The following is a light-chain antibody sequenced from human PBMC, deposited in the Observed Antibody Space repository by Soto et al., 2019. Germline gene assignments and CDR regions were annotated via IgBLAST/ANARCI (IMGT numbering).Light chain of an antibody. Sequence: QSALTQPRSVSGSPGQSVTISCIGTSNNVGAYNYVSWYQHHPGKAPKVMIYDVSERPSGVPDRFSGSKSDNKASLTISGLQAEDEADYYCCSYAGSYSWVFGGGTKLTVL. J-gene: IGLJ3*02. V-gene: IGLV2-11*01. CDR1: SNNVGAYNY. CDR2: DVS. CDR3: CSYAGSYSWV.